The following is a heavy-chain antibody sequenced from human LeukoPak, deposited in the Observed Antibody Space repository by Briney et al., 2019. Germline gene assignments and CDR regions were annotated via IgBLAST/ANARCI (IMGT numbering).Heavy chain of an antibody. CDR1: GGSFSGYY. D-gene: IGHD5-24*01. Sequence: SETLSLTCAVYGGSFSGYYWSWIRQPLGKGLEWIGEINHSGSTNYNPSLKSRVSISVDTSKNQFSLKLSSVTAADTAVYYCARTVEMATAFDIWGQGTMVTVSS. J-gene: IGHJ3*02. CDR3: ARTVEMATAFDI. CDR2: INHSGST. V-gene: IGHV4-34*01.